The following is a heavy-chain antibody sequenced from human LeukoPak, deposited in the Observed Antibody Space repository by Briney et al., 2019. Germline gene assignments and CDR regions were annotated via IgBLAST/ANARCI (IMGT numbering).Heavy chain of an antibody. Sequence: GGSLRLSCAASGFTFSSYSMNWVRQAPGKGLEWVSSISSSSSYIYYADSVKGRFTISRDNAKNSLYLQMNSLRAEDTALYYCAKGGDTAMVHFDYWGQGTLVTVSS. CDR2: ISSSSSYI. CDR1: GFTFSSYS. V-gene: IGHV3-21*04. J-gene: IGHJ4*02. D-gene: IGHD5-18*01. CDR3: AKGGDTAMVHFDY.